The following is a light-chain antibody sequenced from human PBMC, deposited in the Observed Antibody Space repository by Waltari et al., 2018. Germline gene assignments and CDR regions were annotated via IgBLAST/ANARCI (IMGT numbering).Light chain of an antibody. CDR2: DAS. V-gene: IGKV1-33*01. CDR1: QDIKKC. CDR3: QQCENLPLT. J-gene: IGKJ4*01. Sequence: DIQMTQSPPSLSASLGDRVTITCQASQDIKKCLNWYQQTPGKAPKLLIYDASSLQTGVPSRFSGSGFGTDFTFTISSLQPEDFATYYCQQCENLPLTFGGGTKVGIK.